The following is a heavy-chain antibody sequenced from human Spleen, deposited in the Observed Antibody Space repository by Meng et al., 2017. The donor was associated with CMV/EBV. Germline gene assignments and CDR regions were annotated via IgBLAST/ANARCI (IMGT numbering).Heavy chain of an antibody. J-gene: IGHJ4*02. CDR3: AKDKRLEWLLPFDY. Sequence: GESLKISCAASGFTFRSYGMHWVRQAPGKGLEWVAFIRYDGSNKYYADSVKGRFTISRDNSKNTLYLQMNSLRTEDTAVYYCAKDKRLEWLLPFDYWCQGTLVTVSS. V-gene: IGHV3-30*02. CDR1: GFTFRSYG. CDR2: IRYDGSNK. D-gene: IGHD3-3*01.